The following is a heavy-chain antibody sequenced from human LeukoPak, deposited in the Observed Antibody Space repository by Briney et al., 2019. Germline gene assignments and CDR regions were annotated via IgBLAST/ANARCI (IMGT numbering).Heavy chain of an antibody. CDR2: IWYDGSNK. CDR3: ARDSRYDSSGYYRY. CDR1: GFTFSSYG. V-gene: IGHV3-33*01. D-gene: IGHD3-22*01. Sequence: QTGGSLRLSCAASGFTFSSYGMHWVRQAPGKGLEWVAVIWYDGSNKYYADSVKGRFTISRDNSKNTLYLQMNSLRAEDTAVYYCARDSRYDSSGYYRYWGQGTLVTVSS. J-gene: IGHJ4*02.